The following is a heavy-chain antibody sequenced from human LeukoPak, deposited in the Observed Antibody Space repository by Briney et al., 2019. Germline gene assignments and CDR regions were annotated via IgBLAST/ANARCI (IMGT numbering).Heavy chain of an antibody. V-gene: IGHV4-59*01. J-gene: IGHJ4*02. CDR2: IYYSGST. Sequence: SETLSLTCAVSGDSISNYYWSWIRQPPGKGLEWIGYIYYSGSTNYNPSLKSRVTISVDTSKNQFSLKLSSVTAADTAVYYCAREVVAAAGTVDYWGQGTLVIASS. D-gene: IGHD6-13*01. CDR1: GDSISNYY. CDR3: AREVVAAAGTVDY.